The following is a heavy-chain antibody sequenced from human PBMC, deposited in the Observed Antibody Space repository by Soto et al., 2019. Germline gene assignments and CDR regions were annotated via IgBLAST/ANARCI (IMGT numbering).Heavy chain of an antibody. CDR3: ARVADSSGCLDY. Sequence: PSETLSLTCTVSGGSISSYYWSWIRQPPGKGLEWIGYIYYSGSTNYNPSLKSRVTISVDTSKNQFSLKLSSVTAADTAVYYCARVADSSGCLDYWGQGTLVTVSS. V-gene: IGHV4-59*01. J-gene: IGHJ4*02. CDR2: IYYSGST. CDR1: GGSISSYY. D-gene: IGHD3-22*01.